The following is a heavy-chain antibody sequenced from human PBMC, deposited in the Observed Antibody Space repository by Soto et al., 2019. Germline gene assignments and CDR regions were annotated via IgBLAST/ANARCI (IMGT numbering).Heavy chain of an antibody. CDR3: AKRQEPLVPKREGWDFDL. Sequence: EVQLLDSGGGLVQPGGSLRLSCAASGFTFSSYAMSWVRQAPGKGLEWVSAISGSGGSTYYADSVKGRFTISRDNSKNKLYLQRDSVRAEDTTVYYCAKRQEPLVPKREGWDFDLWGRGTLVTVSS. CDR2: ISGSGGST. J-gene: IGHJ2*01. CDR1: GFTFSSYA. V-gene: IGHV3-23*01. D-gene: IGHD6-6*01.